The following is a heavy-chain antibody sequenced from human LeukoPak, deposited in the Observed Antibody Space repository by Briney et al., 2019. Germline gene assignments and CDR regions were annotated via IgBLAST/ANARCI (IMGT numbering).Heavy chain of an antibody. V-gene: IGHV3-74*01. Sequence: GGSLRLSRAASGFTFINYWMHWVRPAPGKGLVWVSRINSEGSSTTYADSVKGRFTISRDNAKNTLYLHINDLRAPNTPVYYCARDATPKYWGQGTLVTVSS. J-gene: IGHJ4*02. CDR3: ARDATPKY. CDR2: INSEGSST. CDR1: GFTFINYW.